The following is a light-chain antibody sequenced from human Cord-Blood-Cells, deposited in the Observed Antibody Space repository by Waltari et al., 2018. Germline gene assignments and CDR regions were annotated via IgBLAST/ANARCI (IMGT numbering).Light chain of an antibody. J-gene: IGLJ2*01. CDR1: SMDVGGHNY. V-gene: IGLV2-14*01. Sequence: QSALTQPASVSGSPGQSITLSCTGTSMDVGGHNYVPWYQQHHGKAPELLIYDVSNRPSGVSNRFSGPKSGNRASLTISGIQAEDEADYYCSSYTSSSTLVFGGGTKLTVL. CDR2: DVS. CDR3: SSYTSSSTLV.